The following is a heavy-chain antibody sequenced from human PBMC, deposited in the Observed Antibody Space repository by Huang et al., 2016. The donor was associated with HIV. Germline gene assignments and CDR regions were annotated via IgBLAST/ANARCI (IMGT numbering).Heavy chain of an antibody. CDR1: GFTFGSFG. D-gene: IGHD3-3*01. Sequence: QVQLVESGGGVVQPGGSLRLSCSASGFTFGSFGMHWFRQAPGKGLGCVAFIRYDGNNYYYADSVRGRFTISRDNSKDTLYLQMNRLRPDDSAVYYCAKDLTYTFGRHFDYWGRGTLVTVSS. J-gene: IGHJ4*02. V-gene: IGHV3-30*02. CDR2: IRYDGNNY. CDR3: AKDLTYTFGRHFDY.